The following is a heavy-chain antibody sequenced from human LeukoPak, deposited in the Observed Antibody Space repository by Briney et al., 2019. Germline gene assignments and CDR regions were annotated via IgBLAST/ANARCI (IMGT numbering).Heavy chain of an antibody. Sequence: TGGSLRLSCAASGFTFDNYAMHWVRQAPGKGLEWVSGISWNGGSMGYADSVKGRFTISRDNAKNSLYLQMNSLRAEDTAFYYCAKDVGTSWQGPYFDYWGQGALVTVSS. CDR1: GFTFDNYA. D-gene: IGHD6-13*01. CDR3: AKDVGTSWQGPYFDY. V-gene: IGHV3-9*01. CDR2: ISWNGGSM. J-gene: IGHJ4*02.